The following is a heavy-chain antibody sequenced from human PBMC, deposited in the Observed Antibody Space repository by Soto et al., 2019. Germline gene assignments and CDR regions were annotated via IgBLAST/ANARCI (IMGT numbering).Heavy chain of an antibody. V-gene: IGHV3-23*01. Sequence: DVQLLESGGGLVQPEGSLRLSCAASGFTFSSYAMGWVRQGSGQGLEWLAVVSIGGSTHYADSVRGRFTISRDNSKNTLALQMNSLTAEDTAVYFCAKRRGAGGHFDYWGQGALVTGSS. D-gene: IGHD2-15*01. CDR1: GFTFSSYA. J-gene: IGHJ4*02. CDR2: VSIGGST. CDR3: AKRRGAGGHFDY.